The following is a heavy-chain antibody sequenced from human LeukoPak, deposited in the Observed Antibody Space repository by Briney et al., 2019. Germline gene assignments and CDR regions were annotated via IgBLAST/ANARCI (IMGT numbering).Heavy chain of an antibody. CDR1: GYSFTSYW. D-gene: IGHD6-13*01. CDR2: IDASGSYT. V-gene: IGHV5-10-1*01. Sequence: GGSLRISWKGFGYSFTSYWISWVRQMPGKGLGWIGRIDASGSYTNYSPSFQGHVTISADKSISTAYLRWSSLKASDTAMYYCATSLLEQHLGSSWFDPWGQGTLVTVSS. J-gene: IGHJ5*02. CDR3: ATSLLEQHLGSSWFDP.